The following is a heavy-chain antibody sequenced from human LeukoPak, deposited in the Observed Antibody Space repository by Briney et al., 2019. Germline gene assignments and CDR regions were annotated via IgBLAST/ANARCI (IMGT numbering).Heavy chain of an antibody. CDR3: ARDLTIFGVVTPYFDY. CDR1: GFTFSSYS. V-gene: IGHV3-21*01. J-gene: IGHJ4*02. D-gene: IGHD3-3*01. Sequence: GGSLRLSLAGSGFTFSSYSMKWVRPGPGKGLEWVSSISSSSSYIYYADSVKGRFTISRDNAKNSLYLQMNSLRAEDTAVYYCARDLTIFGVVTPYFDYWGQGTLVTVSS. CDR2: ISSSSSYI.